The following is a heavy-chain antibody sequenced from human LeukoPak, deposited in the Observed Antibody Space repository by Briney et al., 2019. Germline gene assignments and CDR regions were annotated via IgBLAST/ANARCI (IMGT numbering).Heavy chain of an antibody. CDR2: INTNTGNP. V-gene: IGHV7-4-1*02. J-gene: IGHJ6*02. CDR1: GYTFTSYA. Sequence: ASVKVSCKASGYTFTSYAMNWVRQAPGQGLEWMGWINTNTGNPTYAQGFTGRFVFSLDTSVSTAYLQISSLKAEDTAVYYCAREDCGGDCPRFYGMDVWGQGTTVTVSS. D-gene: IGHD2-21*02. CDR3: AREDCGGDCPRFYGMDV.